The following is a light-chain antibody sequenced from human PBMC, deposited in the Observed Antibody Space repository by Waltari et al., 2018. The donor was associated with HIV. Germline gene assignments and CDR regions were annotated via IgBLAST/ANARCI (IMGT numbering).Light chain of an antibody. Sequence: EIVLTQSQATLSLSPGDRATLSCRASQSVSSGFLAWYQQKRGQAPRLLIYGASTRAKGIPDRFSGGGSGTDFTLTISSLDPEDFAVYYCHQYGSATYTFGQGTKLDIK. CDR1: QSVSSGF. CDR2: GAS. J-gene: IGKJ2*01. V-gene: IGKV3-20*01. CDR3: HQYGSATYT.